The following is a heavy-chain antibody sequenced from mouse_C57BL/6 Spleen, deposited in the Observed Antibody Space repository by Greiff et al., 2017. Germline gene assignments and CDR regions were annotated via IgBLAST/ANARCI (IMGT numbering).Heavy chain of an antibody. J-gene: IGHJ4*01. Sequence: QVQLQQSGPELVKPGASVKISCKASGYAFSSSWMNWVKQRPGKGLEWIGRIYPGDGDTNYNGKFKGKATLTADKSSSTAYMQLSSLTSEDSAVYFCARASYGSSYVFAMDYWGQGTSVTVSS. CDR1: GYAFSSSW. D-gene: IGHD1-1*01. V-gene: IGHV1-82*01. CDR3: ARASYGSSYVFAMDY. CDR2: IYPGDGDT.